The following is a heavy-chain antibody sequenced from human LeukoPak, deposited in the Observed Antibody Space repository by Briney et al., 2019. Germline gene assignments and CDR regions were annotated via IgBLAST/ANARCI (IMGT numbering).Heavy chain of an antibody. CDR1: GGSISSGSYY. Sequence: NPSETLSLTCTVSGGSISSGSYYWSWIRQPPGKGLEWIGYIYYSGSTNYNPSLKSRVTISVDTSKNQFSLKLSSVTAADTAVYYCAREVAAAGTDGDWFDPWGQGTLVTVSS. D-gene: IGHD6-13*01. J-gene: IGHJ5*02. CDR2: IYYSGST. V-gene: IGHV4-61*01. CDR3: AREVAAAGTDGDWFDP.